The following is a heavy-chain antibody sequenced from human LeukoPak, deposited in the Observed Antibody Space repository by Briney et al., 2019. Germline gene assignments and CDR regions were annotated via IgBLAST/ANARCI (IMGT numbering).Heavy chain of an antibody. CDR3: AIRVPAAIMRC. V-gene: IGHV4-34*01. CDR1: GGSFSGYY. D-gene: IGHD2-2*02. CDR2: INHSGST. Sequence: SETLSLTCAVYGGSFSGYYWSWIRQPPGKGLEWIGEINHSGSTNYNPSLKSRVTISVDTSKNQFSLKLSSVTAADTAVYYCAIRVPAAIMRCWGQGTLVTVSS. J-gene: IGHJ4*02.